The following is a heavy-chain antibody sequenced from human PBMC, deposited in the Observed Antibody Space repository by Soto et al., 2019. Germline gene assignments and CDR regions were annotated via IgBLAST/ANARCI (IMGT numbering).Heavy chain of an antibody. D-gene: IGHD3-10*01. CDR1: GFSFRNQW. V-gene: IGHV3-74*01. Sequence: EVQLEESGGGSVQLGESLRVSCVASGFSFRNQWMHWVRQVAGKGLVWVSRINGDGTRTSYADFVKGRFTVSRDNARNLLFLHLNSLTVDDSGVYHCARGGAAGRGDAIDMWGPGTTVAVTS. J-gene: IGHJ3*02. CDR3: ARGGAAGRGDAIDM. CDR2: INGDGTRT.